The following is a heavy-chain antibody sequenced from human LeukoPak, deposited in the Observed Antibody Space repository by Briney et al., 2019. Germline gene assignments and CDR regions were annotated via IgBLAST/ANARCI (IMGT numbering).Heavy chain of an antibody. CDR3: AREPGDY. CDR2: INPSGDNT. Sequence: ASVKVSCKASGYTFTNNYMHWVRQAPGQGLEWMGIINPSGDNTWYAQKFQGRVTMTRDMATSTDYMEVSSLRSEDTAVYYCAREPGDYWGQGTLVTVSS. V-gene: IGHV1-46*01. J-gene: IGHJ4*02. CDR1: GYTFTNNY. D-gene: IGHD1-14*01.